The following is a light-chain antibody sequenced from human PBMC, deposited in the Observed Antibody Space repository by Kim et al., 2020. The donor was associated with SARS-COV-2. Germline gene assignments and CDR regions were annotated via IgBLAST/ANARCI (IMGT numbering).Light chain of an antibody. V-gene: IGLV2-14*03. CDR2: DVS. J-gene: IGLJ3*02. CDR3: SSYTNSDTRV. CDR1: SSDVGGYNF. Sequence: QSALTQPASVSGSPGQSITISCTGTSSDVGGYNFVSWYQQHPGKVPKLLIYDVSNRPSRVSNRFSGSKSGNTASLTISGLQAEDEADYYCSSYTNSDTRVFGGGTQLTVL.